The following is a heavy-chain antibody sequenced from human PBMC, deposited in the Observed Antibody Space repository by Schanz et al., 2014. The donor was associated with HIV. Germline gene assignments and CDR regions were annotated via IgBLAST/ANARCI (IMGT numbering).Heavy chain of an antibody. CDR3: AKEWYYGSGSMDYGLDV. V-gene: IGHV3-30*18. Sequence: QVQVVESGGGVVQPGRSLRLSCAASEFIFSSYGIHWVRQAPGKGLEWVAVTSNDGSNEYYADSVKGRFTLSRDNSENTVYLQMNSLRAEDTAVYYCAKEWYYGSGSMDYGLDVWGQGTTVTVSS. D-gene: IGHD3-10*01. CDR2: TSNDGSNE. J-gene: IGHJ6*02. CDR1: EFIFSSYG.